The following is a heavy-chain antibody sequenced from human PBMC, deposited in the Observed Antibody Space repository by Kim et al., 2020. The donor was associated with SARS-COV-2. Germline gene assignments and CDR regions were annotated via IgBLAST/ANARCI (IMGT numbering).Heavy chain of an antibody. CDR2: T. V-gene: IGHV4-59*01. Sequence: TNYNPSLRGRVTISVDTSKNQFSLNLRSMTAADTAVYYCAIIGGDYFDYWGQGTLVTVSS. J-gene: IGHJ4*02. D-gene: IGHD2-21*01. CDR3: AIIGGDYFDY.